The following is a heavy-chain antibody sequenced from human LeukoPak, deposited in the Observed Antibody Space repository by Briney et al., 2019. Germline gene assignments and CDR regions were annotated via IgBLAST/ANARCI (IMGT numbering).Heavy chain of an antibody. CDR2: MNPNSGNT. V-gene: IGHV1-8*01. CDR3: ARGPTLLYYDILTGPPHFDY. D-gene: IGHD3-9*01. Sequence: ASVKVSCKASGYTFINYDINWVRQATGQGLEWMGWMNPNSGNTGYAQKFQGRVTMTRNTSISTAYMELSSLRSEDTAVYYCARGPTLLYYDILTGPPHFDYWGQGTLVTVSS. CDR1: GYTFINYD. J-gene: IGHJ4*02.